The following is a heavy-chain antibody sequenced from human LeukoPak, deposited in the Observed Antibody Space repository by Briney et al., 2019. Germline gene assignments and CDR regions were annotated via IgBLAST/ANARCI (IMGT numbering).Heavy chain of an antibody. V-gene: IGHV1-69*13. J-gene: IGHJ4*02. Sequence: SVKVSCKASGGTFSSYAISWARQAPGQGLEWMGGIIPIFGTANYAQKFQGRVTITADESTSTAYMELSSLRSEDTAVYYCARDRVGATDYFDYWGQGTLVTVSS. D-gene: IGHD1-26*01. CDR3: ARDRVGATDYFDY. CDR1: GGTFSSYA. CDR2: IIPIFGTA.